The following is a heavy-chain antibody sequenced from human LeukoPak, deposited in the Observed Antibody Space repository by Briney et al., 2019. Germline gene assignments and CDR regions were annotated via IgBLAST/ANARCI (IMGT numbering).Heavy chain of an antibody. CDR2: IYHSGST. V-gene: IGHV4-38-2*02. CDR3: ARAIYGDYEGWFDP. CDR1: GYSISSGYY. D-gene: IGHD4-17*01. Sequence: SETLSLTCTVSGYSISSGYYWGWIRQPPGKGLEWIGSIYHSGSTCYNPSLKSRVTISVDTSTNQFSLKLSSVTAADTAVYYCARAIYGDYEGWFDPWGQGTLVTVSS. J-gene: IGHJ5*02.